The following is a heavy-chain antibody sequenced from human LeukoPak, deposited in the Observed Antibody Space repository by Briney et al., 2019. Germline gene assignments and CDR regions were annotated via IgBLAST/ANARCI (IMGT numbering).Heavy chain of an antibody. CDR1: GYTFTRHY. CDR3: ARDTSEGDYAWWFDP. CDR2: INPSGLWS. V-gene: IGHV1-46*01. D-gene: IGHD3-16*01. Sequence: GASVKVSCKASGYTFTRHYMHWVRQAPGQGLEWMGVINPSGLWSSSAQKFQGRVTMTRDTSTSTDYMELRSLRSDDTAVYFCARDTSEGDYAWWFDPWGQGTLVTVAS. J-gene: IGHJ5*02.